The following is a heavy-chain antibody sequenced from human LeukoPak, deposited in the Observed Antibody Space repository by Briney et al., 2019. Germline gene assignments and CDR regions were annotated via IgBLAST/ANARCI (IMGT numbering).Heavy chain of an antibody. CDR1: GFTFSSYA. V-gene: IGHV3-23*01. J-gene: IGHJ3*02. CDR2: ISGSGGST. Sequence: GGSLRLSCAASGFTFSSYAMSWVRQAPGKGLEWVSAISGSGGSTYYADSVKGRFTISRDNSKNTLYLQMNSLRAEDTAVYYCAKRDYYYDSSGPDDGAFDIWGQGTMVTVSS. D-gene: IGHD3-22*01. CDR3: AKRDYYYDSSGPDDGAFDI.